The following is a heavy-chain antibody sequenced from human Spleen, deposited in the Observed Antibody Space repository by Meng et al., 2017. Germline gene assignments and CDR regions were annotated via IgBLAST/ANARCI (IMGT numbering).Heavy chain of an antibody. D-gene: IGHD2-8*01. V-gene: IGHV3-74*02. CDR2: IESDGSST. CDR1: EITCSKYW. Sequence: EARLVEPGGAVVQSGASPRYSCAASEITCSKYWMHWVRQAPNKGLVWVSRIESDGSSTNYADSVQGRFTISRDNAKNTLYLQMDSLRVEDTALYYCAMSWGANGVDYWGQGTLVTVSS. CDR3: AMSWGANGVDY. J-gene: IGHJ4*02.